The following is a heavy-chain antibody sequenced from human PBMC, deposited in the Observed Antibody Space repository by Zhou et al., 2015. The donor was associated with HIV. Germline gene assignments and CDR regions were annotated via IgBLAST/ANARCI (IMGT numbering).Heavy chain of an antibody. CDR3: ARAGGGSGSYYNLAYFDY. V-gene: IGHV1-2*02. CDR2: INPNSGGT. CDR1: GYTFTGYY. J-gene: IGHJ4*02. D-gene: IGHD3-10*01. Sequence: QVQLVQSGAEVKKPGASVKVSCKASGYTFTGYYMHWVRQAPGQGLEWMGWINPNSGGTNYTQKFQGRVTMTRDTSISTAYMELSRLRSDDTAVYYCARAGGGSGSYYNLAYFDYWAREPWSPSPQ.